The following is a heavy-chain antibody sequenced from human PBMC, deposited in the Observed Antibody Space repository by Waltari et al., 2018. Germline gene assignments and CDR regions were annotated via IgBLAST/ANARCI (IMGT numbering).Heavy chain of an antibody. V-gene: IGHV4-34*01. D-gene: IGHD3-10*01. Sequence: QVQLQQWGAGLLKPSETLSLTCAVYGGSFSGYYWSWIRQPPGKGLEWIGEIDHSGSTNYTPSLKSLVTFSVDTSKNQFSLKLSSVTAADTAVYYCARRRITMVRGVIHWFDPWGQGTLVTVSS. J-gene: IGHJ5*02. CDR2: IDHSGST. CDR3: ARRRITMVRGVIHWFDP. CDR1: GGSFSGYY.